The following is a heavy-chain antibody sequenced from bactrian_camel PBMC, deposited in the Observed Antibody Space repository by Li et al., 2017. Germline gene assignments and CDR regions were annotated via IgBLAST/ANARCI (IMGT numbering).Heavy chain of an antibody. D-gene: IGHD1*01. V-gene: IGHV3S54*01. Sequence: HVQLVESGGGSVEAGGSLRLSCEASRTTYGYCTGWYRQAPGKEREGVARIATGSGNTYYADSVKGRFTISQDNAKNMVYLQVNSVKAEDTAMYCCAAGSFVEYSWYCRTEAPYKSWGQGTQVTVS. J-gene: IGHJ6*01. CDR2: IATGSGNT. CDR1: RTTYGYC. CDR3: AAGSFVEYSWYCRTEAPYKS.